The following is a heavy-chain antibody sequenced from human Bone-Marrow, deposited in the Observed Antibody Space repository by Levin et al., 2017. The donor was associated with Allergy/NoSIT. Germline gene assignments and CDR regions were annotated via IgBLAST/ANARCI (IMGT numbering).Heavy chain of an antibody. V-gene: IGHV1-18*01. CDR1: GYTFTSYG. Sequence: ASVKVSCKASGYTFTSYGISWVRQAPGQGLEWMGWISAYNGNTNYAQKLQGRVTMTTDTSTSTAYMELRSLRSDDTAVYYCARDAVGEQWLVPNFDYWGQGTLVTVSS. CDR3: ARDAVGEQWLVPNFDY. J-gene: IGHJ4*02. D-gene: IGHD6-19*01. CDR2: ISAYNGNT.